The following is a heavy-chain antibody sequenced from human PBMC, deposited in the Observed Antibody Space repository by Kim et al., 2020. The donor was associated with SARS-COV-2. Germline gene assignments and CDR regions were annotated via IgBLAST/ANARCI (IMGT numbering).Heavy chain of an antibody. CDR2: IFRGGTT. CDR1: GLTVTSNH. J-gene: IGHJ4*02. CDR3: ARDPVADGYSFFDY. D-gene: IGHD4-4*01. Sequence: GGSLRLSCAVSGLTVTSNHMTWIRQGPGRGLEWVSVIFRGGTTYYEPSVQGRFTVSRDYYKNTLSLQMNSLRAEDTAIYYCARDPVADGYSFFDYWGQGTLVTVSS. V-gene: IGHV3-53*01.